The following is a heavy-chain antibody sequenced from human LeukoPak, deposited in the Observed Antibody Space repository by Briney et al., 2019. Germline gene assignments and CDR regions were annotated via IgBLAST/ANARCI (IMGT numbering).Heavy chain of an antibody. Sequence: GGSLRLSCAASGFTFSSYSMNWVRQAPGKGLEWVSSISSSSSYIYYADSVKGRFTISRDNAKNSLYLQMNSLRAEDTAVYYCARDDGSYSRSPGFDNWGQGTLVTVSS. CDR1: GFTFSSYS. D-gene: IGHD1-26*01. CDR2: ISSSSSYI. V-gene: IGHV3-21*01. J-gene: IGHJ4*02. CDR3: ARDDGSYSRSPGFDN.